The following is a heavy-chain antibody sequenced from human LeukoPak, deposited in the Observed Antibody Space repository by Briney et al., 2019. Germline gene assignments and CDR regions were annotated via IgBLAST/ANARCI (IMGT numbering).Heavy chain of an antibody. Sequence: KASETLSLTCTVSGGSISSYYWSWIRQPPGKGLEWIGYIYYSGSTNYNPSLESRVTISVDTSKNQFSLKLSSVTAADTAVYYCARGSNYGDKHRYYYYYMDVWGKGTTVTISS. J-gene: IGHJ6*03. CDR3: ARGSNYGDKHRYYYYYMDV. CDR2: IYYSGST. V-gene: IGHV4-59*01. CDR1: GGSISSYY. D-gene: IGHD4-17*01.